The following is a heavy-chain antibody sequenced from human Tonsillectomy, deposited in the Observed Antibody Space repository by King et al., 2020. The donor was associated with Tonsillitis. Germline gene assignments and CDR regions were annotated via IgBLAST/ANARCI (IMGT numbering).Heavy chain of an antibody. CDR1: GFSLSTSGVG. D-gene: IGHD2-15*01. CDR3: AHRHCSGGSCYSVY. V-gene: IGHV2-5*01. J-gene: IGHJ4*02. Sequence: LTLKESGPTLVKPTQTLTLTCTFSGFSLSTSGVGVGWIRQPPGKALEWLALIYWNDEKRYSPSLKSRLTITKDTSKNQVVLTMTNMDPVDTATYYCAHRHCSGGSCYSVYWGQGTLVTVSS. CDR2: IYWNDEK.